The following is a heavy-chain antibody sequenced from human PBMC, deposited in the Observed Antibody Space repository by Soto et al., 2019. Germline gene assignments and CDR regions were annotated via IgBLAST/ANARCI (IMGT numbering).Heavy chain of an antibody. Sequence: QVQLVQSGAEVKKSGASVKVSCKASGYTFTSYPIHWVRQAPGQGLEWVGTVNPSGGSTSYAQKFQGRVTMNKETSMSTVYMELNSLRSEDTAVYYCARGLGLPWGPGTLVTGSS. D-gene: IGHD6-19*01. V-gene: IGHV1-46*01. CDR3: ARGLGLP. CDR2: VNPSGGST. CDR1: GYTFTSYP. J-gene: IGHJ5*02.